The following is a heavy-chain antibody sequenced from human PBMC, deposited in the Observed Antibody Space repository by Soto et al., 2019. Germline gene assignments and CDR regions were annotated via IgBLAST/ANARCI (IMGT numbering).Heavy chain of an antibody. V-gene: IGHV3-74*03. J-gene: IGHJ4*02. D-gene: IGHD3-10*01. CDR2: IHNDGSTT. CDR1: GFTFSNYW. CDR3: ARDVPGRGYSDY. Sequence: EVQLVASGGGFVQPGGSLRLSCAASGFTFSNYWIHWVRQAPGKGLVWVSSIHNDGSTTKYADSVKGRFTISRDNAKNKLYRQMNSLSGEDTAVYYCARDVPGRGYSDYWGQGALVTVSS.